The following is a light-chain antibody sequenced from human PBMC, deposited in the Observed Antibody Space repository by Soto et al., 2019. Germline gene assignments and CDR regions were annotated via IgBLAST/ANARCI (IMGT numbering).Light chain of an antibody. J-gene: IGLJ1*01. CDR1: SSDVGGYNY. V-gene: IGLV2-14*01. Sequence: QSVLSQPASVSGSPGQSITISCTGTSSDVGGYNYVSWYQQQSGKAPKLMIHEVSNRPSGVSNRFSGSKSGNTASLTVAGLQPYDEADYYCSSYGGRKNFGVFGTGTKVTVL. CDR2: EVS. CDR3: SSYGGRKNFGV.